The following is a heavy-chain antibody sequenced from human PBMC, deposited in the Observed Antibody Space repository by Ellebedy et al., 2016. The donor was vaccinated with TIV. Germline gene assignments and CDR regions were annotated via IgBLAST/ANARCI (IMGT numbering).Heavy chain of an antibody. CDR1: GGSISSYY. V-gene: IGHV4-59*08. CDR3: ARRVSTIIWNYYYYYMDV. CDR2: IYYSGST. D-gene: IGHD5/OR15-5a*01. Sequence: MPGGSLRLSCTVSGGSISSYYWSWIRQPPGKGLEWIGYIYYSGSTNYNPSLKSRVTISVDPSKNQFSLKLSSVTAADTAVYYCARRVSTIIWNYYYYYMDVWGKGTTVTVSS. J-gene: IGHJ6*03.